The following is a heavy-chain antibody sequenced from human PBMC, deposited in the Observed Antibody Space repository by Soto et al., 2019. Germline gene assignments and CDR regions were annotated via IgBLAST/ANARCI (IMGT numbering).Heavy chain of an antibody. CDR3: ARDIVVVPAAIVSGYYYYGMDV. CDR1: GYTFTSYG. D-gene: IGHD2-2*02. J-gene: IGHJ6*02. CDR2: ISAYNGHT. V-gene: IGHV1-18*01. Sequence: VKVSCKASGYTFTSYGISWVRQAPGQGLEWMGWISAYNGHTNYAQKLQGRVTMTTDTSTSTAYMELRSLRSDDTAVYYCARDIVVVPAAIVSGYYYYGMDVWGQGTTVTVSS.